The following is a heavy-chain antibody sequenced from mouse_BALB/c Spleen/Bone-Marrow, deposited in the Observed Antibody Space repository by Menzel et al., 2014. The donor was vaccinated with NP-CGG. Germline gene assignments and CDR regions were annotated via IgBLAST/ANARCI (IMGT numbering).Heavy chain of an antibody. J-gene: IGHJ3*01. CDR2: INPYNDGT. CDR1: GYTFTSYV. Sequence: HLVESGAELVRPGASVKMSCKASGYTFTSYVMHWVKQKPGQGLEWIGYINPYNDGTKYNEKFKGKATLTSDKSSSTAYMELSSLTSEDSAVYYCARGSLYLFAYWGQGTLVTVSA. CDR3: ARGSLYLFAY. V-gene: IGHV1-14*01. D-gene: IGHD5-1-1*01.